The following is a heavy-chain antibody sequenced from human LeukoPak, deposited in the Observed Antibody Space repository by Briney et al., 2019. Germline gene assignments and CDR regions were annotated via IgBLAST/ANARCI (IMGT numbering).Heavy chain of an antibody. V-gene: IGHV1-18*01. CDR1: GYTFTSYG. J-gene: IGHJ5*02. CDR2: ISAYNGNT. D-gene: IGHD4-17*01. Sequence: GASVKVSCKASGYTFTSYGISWVRQAPGQGLEWVGWISAYNGNTNYAQKLQGRVTMTTDTSTSTAYMELRSLRSDDTAVYYCARARWGYGDYHWFDPWGQGTLVTVSS. CDR3: ARARWGYGDYHWFDP.